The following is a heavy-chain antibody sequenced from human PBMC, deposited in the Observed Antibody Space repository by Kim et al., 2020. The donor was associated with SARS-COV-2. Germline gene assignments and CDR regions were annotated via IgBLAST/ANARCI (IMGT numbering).Heavy chain of an antibody. Sequence: SETLSLTCTVSGGSISSYYWSWIRQPPGKGLEWIGYIYYSGSTNYNPSLKSRVTISVDTSKNQFSLKLSSVTAADTAVYYCARGPNPGVPAAIRWFDPWGQGTLVTVSS. J-gene: IGHJ5*02. CDR3: ARGPNPGVPAAIRWFDP. V-gene: IGHV4-59*01. CDR2: IYYSGST. CDR1: GGSISSYY. D-gene: IGHD2-2*01.